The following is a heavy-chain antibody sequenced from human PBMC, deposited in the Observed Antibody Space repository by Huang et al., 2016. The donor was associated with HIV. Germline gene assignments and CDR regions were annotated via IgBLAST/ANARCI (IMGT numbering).Heavy chain of an antibody. CDR3: SSYSNAWRY. D-gene: IGHD6-13*01. CDR1: GITFSNVW. Sequence: EVQLVESGGGLVKPGGSLRVSCAASGITFSNVWMSWFRQVPGKGLEWVGRSKSKTDGGTTDYAAHVKGRFTISGDESKNTLYLQMNSLKTEDTAVYYCSSYSNAWRYWGQGTLVTVSS. J-gene: IGHJ4*02. V-gene: IGHV3-15*01. CDR2: SKSKTDGGTT.